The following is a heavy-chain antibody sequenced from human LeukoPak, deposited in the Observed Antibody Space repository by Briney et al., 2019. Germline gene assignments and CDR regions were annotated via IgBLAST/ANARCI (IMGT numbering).Heavy chain of an antibody. D-gene: IGHD1-26*01. CDR1: TFSRHW. J-gene: IGHJ5*02. CDR3: ARRPIVGSTGFYFDP. Sequence: TFSRHWLTWVRQRPTKGLEWIGSIYYGGSPYYTSSLKSRVTISVDTSKNQFSLKLASLTAADTAVYYCARRPIVGSTGFYFDPWGPGTLVTVSS. V-gene: IGHV4-39*01. CDR2: IYYGGSP.